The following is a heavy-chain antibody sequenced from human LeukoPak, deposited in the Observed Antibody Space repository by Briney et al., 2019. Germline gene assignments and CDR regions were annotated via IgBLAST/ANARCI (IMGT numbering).Heavy chain of an antibody. CDR3: ATSQLKKIMITFGGVIVKYNWFDP. CDR2: FDPEDGET. J-gene: IGHJ5*02. CDR1: GYTLTELS. V-gene: IGHV1-24*01. D-gene: IGHD3-16*02. Sequence: ASVKVSCKVSGYTLTELSMHWVRQAPGKGLEWMGGFDPEDGETIYAQKFQGRATITEDTSTDTAYMELSSLSSEDTAVYYCATSQLKKIMITFGGVIVKYNWFDPWGQGTLGTVSS.